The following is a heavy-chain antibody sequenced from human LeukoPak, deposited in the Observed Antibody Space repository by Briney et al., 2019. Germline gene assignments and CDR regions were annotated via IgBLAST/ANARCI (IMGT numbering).Heavy chain of an antibody. Sequence: GGSLRLSCAASGFTFSSYSMNWVRQAPGKGLEWVSSISSSSSYIYYADSVKGRFTISRDNAKNTLYLQMNSLRAEDTAVYYCSREYFDWSRNYYYGMDVWGQGTTVTVSS. V-gene: IGHV3-21*01. CDR2: ISSSSSYI. CDR1: GFTFSSYS. D-gene: IGHD3-9*01. J-gene: IGHJ6*02. CDR3: SREYFDWSRNYYYGMDV.